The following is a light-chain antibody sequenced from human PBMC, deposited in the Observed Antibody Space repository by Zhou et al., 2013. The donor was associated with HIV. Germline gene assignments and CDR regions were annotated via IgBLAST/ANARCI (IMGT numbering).Light chain of an antibody. CDR3: QHYNMYSPIT. CDR1: RDINSW. V-gene: IGKV1-5*03. J-gene: IGKJ5*01. Sequence: DIQMTQSPSTLSASVGDRVTITCRASRDINSWLAWYQQKPGKAPKLLIYKTSNLKNGVSSRFSGSGSGTEFTLTINSLQPDDFATYYCQHYNMYSPITFGQGTRLEI. CDR2: KTS.